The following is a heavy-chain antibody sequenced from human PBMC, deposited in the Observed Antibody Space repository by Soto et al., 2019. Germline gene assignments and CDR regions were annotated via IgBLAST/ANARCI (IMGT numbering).Heavy chain of an antibody. Sequence: QVQLQESGPGLVKPSQTLSLTCTVSGGSISSGGYYWSWIRQHPGKGLEWIGYIYYSGSTYYNPFLKSRVNISVDTSKNQFSLKISSVTAADTAVYYCAYTVTNWFDPWGQGTLVTVSS. CDR3: AYTVTNWFDP. V-gene: IGHV4-31*03. J-gene: IGHJ5*02. CDR2: IYYSGST. CDR1: GGSISSGGYY. D-gene: IGHD4-17*01.